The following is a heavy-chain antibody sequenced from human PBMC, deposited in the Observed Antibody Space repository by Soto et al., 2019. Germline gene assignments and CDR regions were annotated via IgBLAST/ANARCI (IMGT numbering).Heavy chain of an antibody. Sequence: QVQLVQSGGEVKKPGASVKVSCKASGYTFSNFGISWVRQAPGQGLEWMGWISTDNGSTKYAQNLQGRFTMTTDTTTSTAYMELRSLRSDDTALYYCTRDAKYYDIMTGYFVNDYWGQGTLVTVSS. J-gene: IGHJ4*02. D-gene: IGHD3-9*01. CDR1: GYTFSNFG. CDR3: TRDAKYYDIMTGYFVNDY. CDR2: ISTDNGST. V-gene: IGHV1-18*01.